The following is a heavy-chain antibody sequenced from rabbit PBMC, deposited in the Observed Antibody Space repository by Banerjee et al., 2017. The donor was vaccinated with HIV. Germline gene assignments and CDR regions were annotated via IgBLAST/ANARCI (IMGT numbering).Heavy chain of an antibody. CDR2: INTSSGNT. V-gene: IGHV1S40*01. CDR3: ARDLAGVIGWNFNF. Sequence: QSLEESGGDLVKPEGSLTLTCTASGFSFTNKYVMCWVRQAPGKGLEWIACINTSSGNTVYASWAKGRFTISKTSSTVDLKMTSLTAADTATYFCARDLAGVIGWNFNFWGPGTLVTVS. CDR1: GFSFTNKYV. J-gene: IGHJ6*01. D-gene: IGHD4-1*01.